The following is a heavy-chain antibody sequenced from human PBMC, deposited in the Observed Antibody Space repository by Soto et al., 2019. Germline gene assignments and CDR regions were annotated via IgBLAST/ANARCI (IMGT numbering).Heavy chain of an antibody. V-gene: IGHV2-26*01. J-gene: IGHJ6*02. CDR3: ARMNVDSYQFYYAMDV. CDR1: GFSLTTGKMG. Sequence: SGPTLVNPTETLTLTCTVSGFSLTTGKMGVSWIRQPPGKALEWLAHIFSDNERSYSTSLQGRLTISRDTSGSQVVLSMTNVDPVDTATYYCARMNVDSYQFYYAMDVWGQGTTVTVSS. CDR2: IFSDNER. D-gene: IGHD4-17*01.